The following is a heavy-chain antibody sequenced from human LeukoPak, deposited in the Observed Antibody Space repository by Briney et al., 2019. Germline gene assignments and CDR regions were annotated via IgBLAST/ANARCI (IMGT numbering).Heavy chain of an antibody. CDR2: IYYSGST. CDR3: ARTSSSGLVGGYYFDY. CDR1: GGSISSSSYY. J-gene: IGHJ4*02. Sequence: SETLSLTCTVSGGSISSSSYYWGWVRQPPGKGLEWIGSIYYSGSTYYNPSLKSRVTISVDTSKNQFSLKLSSVTAADTAVYYCARTSSSGLVGGYYFDYWGQGTLVTVSS. D-gene: IGHD6-19*01. V-gene: IGHV4-39*07.